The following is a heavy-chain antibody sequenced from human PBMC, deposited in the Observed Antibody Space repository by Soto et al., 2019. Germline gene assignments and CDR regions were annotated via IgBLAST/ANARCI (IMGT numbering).Heavy chain of an antibody. CDR2: IYYSGST. CDR1: GGSISSYY. D-gene: IGHD3-16*01. CDR3: ARETRRLGGDAFDI. Sequence: LSLTCTVSGGSISSYYWSWIRQPPGKGLEWIGYIYYSGSTNYNPSLKSRVTISVDTSKNQFSLKLSSVTAADTAVYYCARETRRLGGDAFDIWGQGTMVTVSS. V-gene: IGHV4-59*01. J-gene: IGHJ3*02.